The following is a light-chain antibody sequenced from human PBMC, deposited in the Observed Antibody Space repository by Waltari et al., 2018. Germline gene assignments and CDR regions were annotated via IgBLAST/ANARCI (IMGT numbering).Light chain of an antibody. J-gene: IGKJ2*02. CDR2: WAS. CDR3: QQYLRAPRT. V-gene: IGKV4-1*01. CDR1: LSLLYGFDNKNY. Sequence: DIVMTQSPASLAVPLGERATTNCDSSLSLLYGFDNKNYLAWYQQKPGQPPKLLIHWASTRESGVPDRFSGSGSGTEFALTISSLQAEDVAVYYCQQYLRAPRTFGQGTALEIK.